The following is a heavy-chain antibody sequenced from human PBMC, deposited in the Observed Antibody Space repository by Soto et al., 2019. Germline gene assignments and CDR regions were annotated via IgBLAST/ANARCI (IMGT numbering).Heavy chain of an antibody. CDR3: ARHGYSYGGGYFDY. Sequence: PSETLSLTCAVSGGSIISSNWWSWVRQPPGKGLEWIGEIYHGGSTNYNPSLKSRVTISVDKSSNQFSLKVRSVTAADTAVYYCARHGYSYGGGYFDYWGQGTLVTVS. CDR1: GGSIISSNW. D-gene: IGHD5-18*01. CDR2: IYHGGST. V-gene: IGHV4-4*02. J-gene: IGHJ4*02.